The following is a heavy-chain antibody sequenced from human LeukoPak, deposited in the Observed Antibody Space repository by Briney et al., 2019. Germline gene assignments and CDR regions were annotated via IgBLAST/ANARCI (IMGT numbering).Heavy chain of an antibody. Sequence: GGSLRLSCAASGFTFSSYAMHWVRQAPGKGLEWVAVISYDGSNKYYADSVRGRFTISRDNSKNTLYLQMNSLRAENTAVYYCARVGSSTSCYEYWGQGTLVTVSS. V-gene: IGHV3-30-3*01. D-gene: IGHD2-2*01. CDR1: GFTFSSYA. CDR3: ARVGSSTSCYEY. J-gene: IGHJ4*02. CDR2: ISYDGSNK.